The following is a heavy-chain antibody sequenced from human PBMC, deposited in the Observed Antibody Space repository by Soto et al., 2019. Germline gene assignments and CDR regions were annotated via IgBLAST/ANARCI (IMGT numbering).Heavy chain of an antibody. CDR3: ARESSEYYYGSGSYSENGMDV. Sequence: SETLSLTCTVSGGSISSGGYYWSWTRQHPGKGLEWIGYIYYSGSTYYNPSLKSRVTISVDTSKNQFSLKLSSVTAADTAVYYCARESSEYYYGSGSYSENGMDVWGQGTTVTVSS. CDR1: GGSISSGGYY. J-gene: IGHJ6*02. D-gene: IGHD3-10*01. CDR2: IYYSGST. V-gene: IGHV4-31*03.